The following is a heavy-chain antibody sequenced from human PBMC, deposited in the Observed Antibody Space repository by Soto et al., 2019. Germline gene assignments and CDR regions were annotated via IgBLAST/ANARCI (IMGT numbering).Heavy chain of an antibody. Sequence: SETLSLTCTVSGGSISSYYWSWIRQPPGKGLEWIGYIYYSGSTNYNPSLKSRVTISVDTSKNQFSLKLSSVTAADTAVYYCARDGGEYSSSSATYYYYGMDVWGQGTTVTVSS. D-gene: IGHD6-6*01. V-gene: IGHV4-59*01. CDR2: IYYSGST. CDR1: GGSISSYY. J-gene: IGHJ6*02. CDR3: ARDGGEYSSSSATYYYYGMDV.